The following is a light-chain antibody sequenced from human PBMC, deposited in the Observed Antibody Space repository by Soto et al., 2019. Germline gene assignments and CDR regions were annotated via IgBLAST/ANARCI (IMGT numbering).Light chain of an antibody. CDR2: DAS. Sequence: DIQMTQSPSTLSASVGDRVTITCRASQSISSWLAWYQQKPGKAPKLLIYDASSFESGVPSRFIGSGSGTEFTLTISSLQPDDFATYYCQQSWTFGQGTKVEIK. CDR1: QSISSW. CDR3: QQSWT. V-gene: IGKV1-5*01. J-gene: IGKJ1*01.